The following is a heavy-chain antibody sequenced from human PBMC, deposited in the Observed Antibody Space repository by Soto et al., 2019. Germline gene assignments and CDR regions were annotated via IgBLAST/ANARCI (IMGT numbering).Heavy chain of an antibody. CDR2: IYHRGDT. Sequence: SETLSLTCAVSGGSINSGGYSWNWIRQPPGKGLEWIGHIYHRGDTYYNPSLKSRVTISVDRSKNQFSLNLNSVTAADTAVYFCARARTVGVEFWFDPWGQGTLVTVSS. J-gene: IGHJ5*02. CDR3: ARARTVGVEFWFDP. CDR1: GGSINSGGYS. V-gene: IGHV4-30-2*01. D-gene: IGHD4-4*01.